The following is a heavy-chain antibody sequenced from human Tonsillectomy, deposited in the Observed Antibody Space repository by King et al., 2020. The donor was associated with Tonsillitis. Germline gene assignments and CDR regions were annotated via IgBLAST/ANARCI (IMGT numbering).Heavy chain of an antibody. V-gene: IGHV3-9*01. CDR2: ISWNSGNI. Sequence: VQLVESGGGLVQPGRSLRLSCAASGFSFDDSAMHWVRQGPGKGLEWVSGISWNSGNIAYADSVKGRFTISRDSAKNSLYLQMNSLRVEDTALYYCAKDMGTGIGAAGTRNYYYGMDFWGQGTTVTVSS. D-gene: IGHD6-13*01. CDR1: GFSFDDSA. CDR3: AKDMGTGIGAAGTRNYYYGMDF. J-gene: IGHJ6*02.